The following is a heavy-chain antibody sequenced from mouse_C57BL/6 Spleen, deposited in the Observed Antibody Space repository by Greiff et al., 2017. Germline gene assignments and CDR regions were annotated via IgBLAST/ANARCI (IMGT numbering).Heavy chain of an antibody. CDR2: IDPETGGT. J-gene: IGHJ3*01. Sequence: VQLQESGAELVRPGASVTLSCKASGYTFTDYEMHWVKQTPVHGLEWIGAIDPETGGTAYNQKFKGKAILTADKSSSTAYMELRSLTSEDSAVYYCTRDYYGSSYPAWFAYWGQGTLVTVSA. CDR1: GYTFTDYE. V-gene: IGHV1-15*01. CDR3: TRDYYGSSYPAWFAY. D-gene: IGHD1-1*01.